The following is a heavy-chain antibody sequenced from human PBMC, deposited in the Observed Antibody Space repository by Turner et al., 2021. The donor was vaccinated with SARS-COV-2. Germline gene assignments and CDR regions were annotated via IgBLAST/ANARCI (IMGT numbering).Heavy chain of an antibody. Sequence: QVQLVQSGAELKKPGASVTVSCPTSGYTFTDYYIHWVRQAPGQGLEWIGWSSPNSGGTNYARKFKGWVTMTRDTSVSVVYLELSRLKSDDTAVYYCARVAFDISPDAFDIWGQGTMVTVSS. J-gene: IGHJ3*02. CDR2: SSPNSGGT. CDR1: GYTFTDYY. CDR3: ARVAFDISPDAFDI. D-gene: IGHD3-22*01. V-gene: IGHV1-2*04.